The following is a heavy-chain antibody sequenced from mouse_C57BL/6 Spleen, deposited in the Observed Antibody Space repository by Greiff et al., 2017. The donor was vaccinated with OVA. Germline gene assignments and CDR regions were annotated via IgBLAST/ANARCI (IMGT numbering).Heavy chain of an antibody. Sequence: EVQVVESGGGLVKPGGSLKLSCAASGFTFSDYGMHWVRQAPEKGLEWVEKMSSGSSTIYYADTVKGRFTISRDNAKNTLFLQMTSLRSEDTAMYYCARPGNIYVMDCWGQGTSVTVSS. CDR1: GFTFSDYG. CDR2: MSSGSSTI. CDR3: ARPGNIYVMDC. J-gene: IGHJ4*01. V-gene: IGHV5-17*01.